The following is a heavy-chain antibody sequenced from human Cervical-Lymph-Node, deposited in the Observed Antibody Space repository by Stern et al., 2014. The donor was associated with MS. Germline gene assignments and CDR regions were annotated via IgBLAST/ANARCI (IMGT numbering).Heavy chain of an antibody. D-gene: IGHD5-24*01. V-gene: IGHV4-39*01. J-gene: IGHJ4*02. Sequence: QLQLQESGPGLVKPSETLSLTCTVSGGSISRSTYYWGWIRQPPGKGLEWIGNIYYSGTTYYDPSLKSRVTISVHAATNQFSLKLNSGTAADTAVYYCARLTGIIDSWGQGTLVAVSS. CDR3: ARLTGIIDS. CDR1: GGSISRSTYY. CDR2: IYYSGTT.